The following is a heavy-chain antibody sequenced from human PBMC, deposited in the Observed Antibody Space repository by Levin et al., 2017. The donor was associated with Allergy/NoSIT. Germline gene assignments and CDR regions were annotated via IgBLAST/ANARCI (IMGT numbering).Heavy chain of an antibody. CDR3: AKEIGYASTWFDY. J-gene: IGHJ4*02. CDR1: GFALGSYG. Sequence: PGGSLRLSCAASGFALGSYGMHWVRQAPGKGLEWVAVISFDGKKTEYADSVKGRFTSSRDNSTNTLYLQMNSLRPEETAVYYCAKEIGYASTWFDYWGQGTLVTVSS. V-gene: IGHV3-30*18. D-gene: IGHD2-2*01. CDR2: ISFDGKKT.